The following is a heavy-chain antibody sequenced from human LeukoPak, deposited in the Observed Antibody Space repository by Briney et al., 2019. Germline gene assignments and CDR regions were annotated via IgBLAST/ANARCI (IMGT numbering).Heavy chain of an antibody. V-gene: IGHV5-51*01. CDR3: ARAGGIRSAYYGMDV. Sequence: GESLKISCKGSGYSFTSYWIGWVRQMSGKDLEWLGIIYPGDSDTRYSPSFQGQVTISADKSISTASLQWSSLKASDTAMYYFARAGGIRSAYYGMDVWAKGPRSPSP. CDR1: GYSFTSYW. D-gene: IGHD4-23*01. CDR2: IYPGDSDT. J-gene: IGHJ6*02.